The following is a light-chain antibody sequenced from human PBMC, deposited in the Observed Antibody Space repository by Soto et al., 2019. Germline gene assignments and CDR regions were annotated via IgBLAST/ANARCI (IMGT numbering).Light chain of an antibody. V-gene: IGKV1-5*01. CDR3: QQYNNYST. CDR1: QSISDW. Sequence: GDRVTITCRASQSISDWLAWFQLKPGKAPKLLIYDASSLESGVPSRFSGSGSGTEFTLTISSLQPDYFATYYCQQYNNYSTFGQGTKVDIK. CDR2: DAS. J-gene: IGKJ1*01.